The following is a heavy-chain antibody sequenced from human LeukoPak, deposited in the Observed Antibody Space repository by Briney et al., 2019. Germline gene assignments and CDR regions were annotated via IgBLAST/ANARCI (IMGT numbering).Heavy chain of an antibody. Sequence: PGGSLRLSCAASGFTFSSYSMNWVRQAPGKGLEWVSSISSSSSYIYYADSVKGRFTISRDNAKNSLYLQMNSLRAEDTAVYYCARDSPRYFDWLYLFDYWGQGTLVTVSS. CDR2: ISSSSSYI. CDR1: GFTFSSYS. CDR3: ARDSPRYFDWLYLFDY. V-gene: IGHV3-21*01. D-gene: IGHD3-9*01. J-gene: IGHJ4*02.